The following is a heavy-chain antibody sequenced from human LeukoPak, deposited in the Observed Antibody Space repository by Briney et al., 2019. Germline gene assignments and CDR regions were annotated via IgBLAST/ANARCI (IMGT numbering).Heavy chain of an antibody. Sequence: SETLSLTCTVSGGSISGYSWSWIRQSAGKGLEWIGRIYTSGSTDYNPSFESRVTMSIDTSKKQFSLNLTSVTAADTAVYYCARDNPAGPWGQGTLVTVSS. J-gene: IGHJ5*02. CDR2: IYTSGST. D-gene: IGHD1-14*01. CDR3: ARDNPAGP. CDR1: GGSISGYS. V-gene: IGHV4-4*07.